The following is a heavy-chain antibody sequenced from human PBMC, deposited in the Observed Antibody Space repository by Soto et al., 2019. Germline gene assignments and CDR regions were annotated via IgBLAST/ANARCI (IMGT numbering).Heavy chain of an antibody. CDR2: IYYSGST. D-gene: IGHD2-21*02. CDR1: GGSISSSSYY. Sequence: SETLSLTCTVSGGSISSSSYYWGWIRQPPGKGLEWIGSIYYSGSTYYNPSLKSRVTISVDTSKNQFSLKLSSVTAADTAVYYCARHGPLHIVVVTAIHSSFDYWGQGTLVTVSS. CDR3: ARHGPLHIVVVTAIHSSFDY. J-gene: IGHJ4*02. V-gene: IGHV4-39*01.